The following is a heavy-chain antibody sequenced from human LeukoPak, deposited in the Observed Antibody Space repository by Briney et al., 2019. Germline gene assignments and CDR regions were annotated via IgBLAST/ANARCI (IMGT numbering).Heavy chain of an antibody. CDR1: GGSFSGYY. Sequence: SETLSLTRAVYGGSFSGYYWSWIRQPPGKGLEWIGEINHSGSTNYNPSLKGRVTISVDTSKNQFSLKLSSVTAADTAVYYCARSRKEVVAHYGMDVWGQGTTVTVSS. D-gene: IGHD2-15*01. CDR2: INHSGST. CDR3: ARSRKEVVAHYGMDV. V-gene: IGHV4-34*01. J-gene: IGHJ6*02.